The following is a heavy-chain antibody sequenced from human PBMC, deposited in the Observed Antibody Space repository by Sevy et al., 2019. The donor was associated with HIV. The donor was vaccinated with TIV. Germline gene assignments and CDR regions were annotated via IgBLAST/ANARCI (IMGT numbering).Heavy chain of an antibody. D-gene: IGHD6-13*01. CDR2: ITFVGNTI. Sequence: GGSLRLSCAASGFTLGNYTMNWVRQAPGKGLEWVSSITFVGNTIYYADSVKGRFTISGDNAKKSLYLQMNSLRAEDTAVYYCARHQLRVSATGFDYWGQGTLVTVSS. J-gene: IGHJ4*02. CDR3: ARHQLRVSATGFDY. CDR1: GFTLGNYT. V-gene: IGHV3-48*01.